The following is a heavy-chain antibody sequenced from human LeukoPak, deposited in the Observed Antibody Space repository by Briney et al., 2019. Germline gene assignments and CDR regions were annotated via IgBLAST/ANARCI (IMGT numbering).Heavy chain of an antibody. V-gene: IGHV3-23*01. CDR3: AKGSYYDSSGSFYFDY. CDR1: GFTFSSYA. CDR2: ISGSGDNT. D-gene: IGHD3-22*01. Sequence: QPGGSLRLSCAASGFTFSSYAMHWVRQAPGKGLEWVSGISGSGDNTYYADSVKGRFTISRDNSKNTLYVRVNSLGTEDTAAYYCAKGSYYDSSGSFYFDYWGQGTLVTVPS. J-gene: IGHJ4*02.